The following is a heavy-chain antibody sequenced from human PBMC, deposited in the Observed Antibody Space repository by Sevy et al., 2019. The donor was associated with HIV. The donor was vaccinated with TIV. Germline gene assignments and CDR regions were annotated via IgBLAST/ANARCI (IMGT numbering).Heavy chain of an antibody. CDR1: GFTFSSYW. CDR3: AGDGVIAAAVPLAPPTYYYYYGMDV. CDR2: IKQDGSEK. V-gene: IGHV3-7*01. D-gene: IGHD6-13*01. Sequence: GGSLRLSCAASGFTFSSYWMSWVRQAPGKGLEWVANIKQDGSEKYYLDTVKGRFTISKDNAKNSLYLQMNSLRAEDTAVYYCAGDGVIAAAVPLAPPTYYYYYGMDVWGQGTTVTVSS. J-gene: IGHJ6*02.